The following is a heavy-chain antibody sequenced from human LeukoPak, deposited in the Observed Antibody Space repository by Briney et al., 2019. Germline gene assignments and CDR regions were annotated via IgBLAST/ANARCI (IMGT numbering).Heavy chain of an antibody. CDR3: ASTYYYGSGSYYIYYYGMDV. Sequence: GGSLRLSCAASGFTFSSYWMRWVRQAPGKGLVWVSRINSDGSSTSYADSVEGRFTISRDNAKNTLYLQMNSLRAEDTAVYYCASTYYYGSGSYYIYYYGMDVWGKGTTVTVSS. CDR1: GFTFSSYW. V-gene: IGHV3-74*01. CDR2: INSDGSST. D-gene: IGHD3-10*01. J-gene: IGHJ6*04.